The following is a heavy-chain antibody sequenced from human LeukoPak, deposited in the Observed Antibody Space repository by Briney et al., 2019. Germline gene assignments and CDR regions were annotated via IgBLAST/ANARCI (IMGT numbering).Heavy chain of an antibody. CDR3: ASGRYYDSSGYYSQVDY. CDR2: IYTSGST. J-gene: IGHJ4*02. Sequence: PSQTLSLTCTVSGGSISSGSYYWSWIRQPAGKGLEWIGRIYTSGSTNYNPSLKSRVTISVDTSKNQFSLKLSSVTAADTAVYYCASGRYYDSSGYYSQVDYWGQGTLVTVSS. CDR1: GGSISSGSYY. V-gene: IGHV4-61*02. D-gene: IGHD3-22*01.